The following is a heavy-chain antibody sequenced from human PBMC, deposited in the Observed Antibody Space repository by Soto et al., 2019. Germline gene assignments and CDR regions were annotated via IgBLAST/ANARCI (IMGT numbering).Heavy chain of an antibody. Sequence: SETLSLTCTVSGGSISSYYWSWIRQPPGKGLEWIGYIYYSGSTNYNPSLKSRVTISVDTSKNQFSLKLSSVTAADTAVYYCARLGRGSSSWYPLDYWGQGTLVTVSS. CDR1: GGSISSYY. CDR3: ARLGRGSSSWYPLDY. J-gene: IGHJ4*02. D-gene: IGHD6-13*01. CDR2: IYYSGST. V-gene: IGHV4-59*08.